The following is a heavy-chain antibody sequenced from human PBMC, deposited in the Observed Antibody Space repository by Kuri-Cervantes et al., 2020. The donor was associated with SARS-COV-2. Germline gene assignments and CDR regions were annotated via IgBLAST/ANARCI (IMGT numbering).Heavy chain of an antibody. Sequence: GESLKISCAASGFTFRSYAMHWVRQAPGKGLEWVAVISYDGSNKYYADSVKGRFTISRDNSKNTLYLQMNSLRAEDTAVYYCVRDGDHWNFDYWGQGTLVTVSS. CDR2: ISYDGSNK. CDR1: GFTFRSYA. D-gene: IGHD1-1*01. V-gene: IGHV3-30-3*01. J-gene: IGHJ4*02. CDR3: VRDGDHWNFDY.